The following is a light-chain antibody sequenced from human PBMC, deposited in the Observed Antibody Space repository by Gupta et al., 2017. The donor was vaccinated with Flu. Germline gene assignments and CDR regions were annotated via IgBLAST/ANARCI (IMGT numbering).Light chain of an antibody. Sequence: AIQMTQSPSSLSASVGDRVTITCRASQAIRNDLGWYQQRPGKAPELLIYDASTLQSGVPSRFSGSGSGTDFTLTINNLQPEDFATYYCLQDYSYPLTFGGGTVVEI. CDR2: DAS. CDR1: QAIRND. J-gene: IGKJ4*01. CDR3: LQDYSYPLT. V-gene: IGKV1-6*01.